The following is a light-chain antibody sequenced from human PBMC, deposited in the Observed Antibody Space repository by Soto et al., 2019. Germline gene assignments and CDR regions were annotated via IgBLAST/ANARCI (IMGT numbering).Light chain of an antibody. CDR3: QTWGTGIQVI. V-gene: IGLV4-69*01. J-gene: IGLJ2*01. CDR2: LNSDGSH. CDR1: SGHSTYA. Sequence: HPVLTQSPSASASLGASVKLTCTLSSGHSTYAIAWHQQQPEKGPRYLMKLNSDGSHSKGDGIPDRFSGSSSGAERYLTISYFQSEDEAYYYCQTWGTGIQVIFGGGTKLTVL.